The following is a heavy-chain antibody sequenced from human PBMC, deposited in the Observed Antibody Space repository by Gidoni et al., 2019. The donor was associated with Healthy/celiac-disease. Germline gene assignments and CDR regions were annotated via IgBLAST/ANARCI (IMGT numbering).Heavy chain of an antibody. J-gene: IGHJ6*02. CDR3: ARNVITIFGVVPYYYGMDV. CDR2: IYYSGST. CDR1: GGSISSHY. D-gene: IGHD3-3*01. V-gene: IGHV4-59*11. Sequence: GPGLVKPSETLSLTCTVSGGSISSHYWSWIRQPPGKGLEWIGYIYYSGSTNYNPSLKSRVTISVDTSKNQFSLKLSSVTAADTAVYYCARNVITIFGVVPYYYGMDVWGQGTTVTVSS.